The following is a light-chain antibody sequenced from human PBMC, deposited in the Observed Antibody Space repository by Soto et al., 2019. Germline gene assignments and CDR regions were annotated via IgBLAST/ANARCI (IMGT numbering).Light chain of an antibody. J-gene: IGKJ1*01. CDR1: QSIISSY. Sequence: EIVMTQSPATLTVSPGERATLSCRASQSIISSYLAWYQQKPGQAPRLLMYGISRRATGIPDRFSGSGSGTDFTLTITRLEPEDFAVYYCQQYVTSSPRTFGQGTKVDI. CDR2: GIS. CDR3: QQYVTSSPRT. V-gene: IGKV3-20*01.